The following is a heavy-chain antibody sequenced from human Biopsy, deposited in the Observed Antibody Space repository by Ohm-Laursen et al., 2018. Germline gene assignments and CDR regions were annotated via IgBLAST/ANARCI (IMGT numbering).Heavy chain of an antibody. CDR2: IIPILGTV. CDR1: GDTFATSA. CDR3: ASGNIGGVGLDV. D-gene: IGHD3-10*01. V-gene: IGHV1-69*04. Sequence: SVKVSCKSSGDTFATSAISWVRQVPGQGLDWMGRIIPILGTVDYGQNFQGRVTIRADTSTTFLELTSLRYDDTAVYYCASGNIGGVGLDVWGLGTTVTVSS. J-gene: IGHJ6*02.